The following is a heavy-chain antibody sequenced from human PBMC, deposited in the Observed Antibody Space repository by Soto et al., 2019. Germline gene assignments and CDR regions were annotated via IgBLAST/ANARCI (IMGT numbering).Heavy chain of an antibody. Sequence: PGGSLRLSCAASGFTFSSYAMSWVRQAPGKGLEWVAVISYDGSNKYYADSVKGRFTISRDNSKNTLYLQMNSLRAEDTAVYYCARDETDVVVNLDYWGQGTLVTVSS. CDR3: ARDETDVVVNLDY. J-gene: IGHJ4*02. V-gene: IGHV3-30*04. CDR1: GFTFSSYA. D-gene: IGHD2-2*01. CDR2: ISYDGSNK.